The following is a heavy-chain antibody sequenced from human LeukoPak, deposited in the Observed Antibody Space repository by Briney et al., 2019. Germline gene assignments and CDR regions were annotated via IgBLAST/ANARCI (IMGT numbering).Heavy chain of an antibody. D-gene: IGHD3-22*01. CDR3: ARDNYYDSSGYGEYYFDY. J-gene: IGHJ4*02. CDR1: GGSISSGDYY. Sequence: MTSETLSLTCTVSGGSISSGDYYWSWIRQPPGKGLEWIGYIYYSGSTYYNPSLKSRVTISVDTFKNQFSLKLSSVTAADTAVYYCARDNYYDSSGYGEYYFDYWGQGTLVTVSS. CDR2: IYYSGST. V-gene: IGHV4-30-4*01.